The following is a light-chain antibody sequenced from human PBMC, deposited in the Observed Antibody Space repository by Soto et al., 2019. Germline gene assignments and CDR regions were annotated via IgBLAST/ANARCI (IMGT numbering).Light chain of an antibody. J-gene: IGLJ2*01. CDR3: QVWDSSSDHPI. V-gene: IGLV3-21*02. CDR1: NIGSKS. Sequence: SYELTQPPSVSVAPGQTATITCGGNNIGSKSVHWYQQKPGQAPVLVVYDDYNRPSGIPERFSGSNSGNTATLTINRVEAGDEADYYCQVWDSSSDHPIFGGGTKVTVL. CDR2: DDY.